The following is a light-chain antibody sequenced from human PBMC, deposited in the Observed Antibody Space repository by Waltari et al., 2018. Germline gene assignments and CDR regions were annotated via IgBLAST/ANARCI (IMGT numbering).Light chain of an antibody. CDR1: QNIFSN. Sequence: IQMTQSPSALSASVGDRVTISCRASQNIFSNLAWYKQKPGKAPELLIYAASNLQRGIPSRFSGSGSGTDFTLTISSLQPEDSATYYCQHYYDNPLTFGGGTKVEIK. CDR3: QHYYDNPLT. V-gene: IGKV1-6*01. J-gene: IGKJ4*01. CDR2: AAS.